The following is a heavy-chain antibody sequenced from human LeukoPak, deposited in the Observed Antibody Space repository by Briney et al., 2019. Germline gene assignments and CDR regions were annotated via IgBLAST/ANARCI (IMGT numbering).Heavy chain of an antibody. CDR3: AKTARIAVAGTIDY. CDR2: ISGSGGST. CDR1: GFTFSSYA. Sequence: GGSLRLSCAASGFTFSSYAMSWVRQAPGKGLEWVSAISGSGGSTYYADSAKGRFTISRDNSKNTLYLQMNSLRAEDTAVYYCAKTARIAVAGTIDYWGQGTLVTVSS. V-gene: IGHV3-23*01. D-gene: IGHD6-19*01. J-gene: IGHJ4*02.